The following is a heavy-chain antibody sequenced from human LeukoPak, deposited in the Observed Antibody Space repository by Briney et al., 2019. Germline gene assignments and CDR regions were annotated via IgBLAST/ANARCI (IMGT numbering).Heavy chain of an antibody. D-gene: IGHD6-19*01. J-gene: IGHJ4*02. Sequence: SETLSLTCTVSRGSISTYYWSWIRQPPGKGLEWIGYSYYSGSTYCNPSLKTRVTISVDTSKNQFSLKLSSVTAADTAVYYCARVGSGSFDYWGQGTVVTVAS. CDR3: ARVGSGSFDY. CDR1: RGSISTYY. CDR2: SYYSGST. V-gene: IGHV4-59*01.